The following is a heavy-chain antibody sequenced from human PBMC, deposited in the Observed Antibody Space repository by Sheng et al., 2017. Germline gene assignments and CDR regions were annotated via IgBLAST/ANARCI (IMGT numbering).Heavy chain of an antibody. CDR3: VRAVSGSYPFDF. V-gene: IGHV3-33*01. CDR1: RFTFSSYG. CDR2: IWYDESNK. Sequence: QVQLVESGGGVVQPGRSLRLSCAATRFTFSSYGMHWVRQAPGKGLEWVAGIWYDESNKYYADSVKGRFTISRDNSKNTLYLQMNSLRAEDTAMYYCVRAVSGSYPFDFWGQGTLVTVSS. D-gene: IGHD1-26*01. J-gene: IGHJ4*02.